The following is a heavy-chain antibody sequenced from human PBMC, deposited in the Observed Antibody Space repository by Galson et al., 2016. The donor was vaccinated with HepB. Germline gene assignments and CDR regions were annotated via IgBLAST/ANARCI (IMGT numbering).Heavy chain of an antibody. D-gene: IGHD3-22*01. CDR3: TRDGTLRPLGY. J-gene: IGHJ4*02. CDR2: IKPDRSEE. Sequence: SLRLPRARSVFSSGSYWMSRVRLSPGKGLEWVANIKPDRSEEYYVDSVEGRFTISRDNAKNSLYLQMDSLRAEDTALYYCTRDGTLRPLGYWGQGTLVTVSS. V-gene: IGHV3-7*03. CDR1: VFSSGSYW.